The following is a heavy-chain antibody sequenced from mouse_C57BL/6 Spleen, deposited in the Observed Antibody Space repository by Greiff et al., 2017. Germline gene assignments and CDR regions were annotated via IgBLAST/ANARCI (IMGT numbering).Heavy chain of an antibody. CDR1: GFTFSSYG. CDR3: ARRAMVTTGGYFDY. J-gene: IGHJ2*01. D-gene: IGHD2-2*01. Sequence: EVKLVESGGDLVKPGGSLKLSCAASGFTFSSYGMSWVRQTPDKRLEWVATISSGGSYTYYPDSVKGRFTISRDNAKNTLYLQMSSLKSEDTAMYYCARRAMVTTGGYFDYWGHGTTLTVSS. V-gene: IGHV5-6*02. CDR2: ISSGGSYT.